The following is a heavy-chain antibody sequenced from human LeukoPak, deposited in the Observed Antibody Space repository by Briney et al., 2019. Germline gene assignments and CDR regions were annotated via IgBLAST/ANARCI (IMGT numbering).Heavy chain of an antibody. D-gene: IGHD3-9*01. V-gene: IGHV4-4*07. J-gene: IGHJ3*02. CDR1: GGSFSGYY. CDR3: ARDLLTFYDILTGYDAFDI. CDR2: IYTSGST. Sequence: SETLSLTCAVYGGSFSGYYWSWIRQPAGKGLEWIGRIYTSGSTNYNPSLKSRVTMSVDTSKNQFSLKLSSVTAADTAVYYCARDLLTFYDILTGYDAFDIWGQGTMVTVSS.